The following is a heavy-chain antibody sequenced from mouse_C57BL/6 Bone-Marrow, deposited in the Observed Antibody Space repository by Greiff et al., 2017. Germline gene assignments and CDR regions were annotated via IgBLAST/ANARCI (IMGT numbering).Heavy chain of an antibody. J-gene: IGHJ1*03. D-gene: IGHD1-1*01. Sequence: VKLVESGPELVKPGASVKLSCKASGYTFTSYDINWVKQRPGQGLEWIGWIYPRDGSTKYNEKFQGKATLTVDTSSSTAYMELHSLTSEDSAVYFCARDYGSSYWYFDVWGTGTTVTVSS. V-gene: IGHV1-85*01. CDR1: GYTFTSYD. CDR3: ARDYGSSYWYFDV. CDR2: IYPRDGST.